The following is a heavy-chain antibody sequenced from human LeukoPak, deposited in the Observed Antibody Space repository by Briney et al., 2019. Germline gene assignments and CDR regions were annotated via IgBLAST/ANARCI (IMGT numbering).Heavy chain of an antibody. CDR1: GFPFSKYA. CDR2: ISGSGGTT. V-gene: IGHV3-23*01. D-gene: IGHD3-10*01. CDR3: AKSARSSLVYFGELFVDY. J-gene: IGHJ4*02. Sequence: GGSLRLSCAASGFPFSKYAMTWVRQAPGKGLEWVSAISGSGGTTYYADSVKGRFTISRDNSKNTLSVQMNSLRAEDTAVYYCAKSARSSLVYFGELFVDYWGQGTLVTVSS.